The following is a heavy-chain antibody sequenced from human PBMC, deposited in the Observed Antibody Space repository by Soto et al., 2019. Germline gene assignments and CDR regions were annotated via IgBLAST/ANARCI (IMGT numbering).Heavy chain of an antibody. Sequence: SVKVSCKASGGTFSSYAISWVRQAPGQGLEWMGGIIPIFGTANYAQKFQGRVTITADESTSTAYMELSSLRSEDTAVYYCARKLTREKFFFYCGVWHGLYLHWGPAPLSSVSA. D-gene: IGHD2-21*01. J-gene: IGHJ4*02. CDR3: ARKLTREKFFFYCGVWHGLYLH. V-gene: IGHV1-69*13. CDR1: GGTFSSYA. CDR2: IIPIFGTA.